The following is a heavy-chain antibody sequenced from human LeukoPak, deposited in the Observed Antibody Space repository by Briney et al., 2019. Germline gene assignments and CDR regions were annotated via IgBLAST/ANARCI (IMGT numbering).Heavy chain of an antibody. Sequence: GGSLRLSCAASGFAFSSYSMNWVRQAPGKGLEWVSSISSSSSYIYYADSVKGRFTISRDNAKNSLYLQMNGLRAEDTAVYYCVRGDKSSGWYFFDYWGQGTLVTVSS. J-gene: IGHJ4*02. CDR3: VRGDKSSGWYFFDY. D-gene: IGHD6-19*01. CDR2: ISSSSSYI. CDR1: GFAFSSYS. V-gene: IGHV3-21*01.